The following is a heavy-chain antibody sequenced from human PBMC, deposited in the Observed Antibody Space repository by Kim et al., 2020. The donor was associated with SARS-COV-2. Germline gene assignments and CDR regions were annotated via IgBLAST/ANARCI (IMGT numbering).Heavy chain of an antibody. CDR1: GYTFTGYY. CDR3: ARGGWGIVVVPAANEYYFDY. V-gene: IGHV1-2*02. Sequence: ASVKVSCKASGYTFTGYYMHWVRQAPGQGLEWMGWINPNSGGTNYAQKFQGRVTMTRDTSISTAYMELSRLRSDDTAVYYCARGGWGIVVVPAANEYYFDYWGQGTLVTVSS. D-gene: IGHD2-2*01. J-gene: IGHJ4*02. CDR2: INPNSGGT.